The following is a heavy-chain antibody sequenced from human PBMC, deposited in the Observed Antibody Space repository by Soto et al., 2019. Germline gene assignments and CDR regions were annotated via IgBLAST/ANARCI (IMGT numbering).Heavy chain of an antibody. D-gene: IGHD3-3*01. CDR3: ARAKFDYDFWSGYYH. J-gene: IGHJ5*02. Sequence: GGSLRLSCAASGFTFSSYAMHWVRQAPGKGLEYVSAISSNGGSTYYANSVKGRFTISRDNSKNTLYLQMGSLRAEDMAVYYCARAKFDYDFWSGYYHWGQGTLVTVSS. CDR1: GFTFSSYA. V-gene: IGHV3-64*01. CDR2: ISSNGGST.